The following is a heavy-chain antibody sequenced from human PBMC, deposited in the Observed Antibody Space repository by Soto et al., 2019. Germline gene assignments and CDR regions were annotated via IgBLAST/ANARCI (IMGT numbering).Heavy chain of an antibody. CDR3: TTRRMATIMYYYYGMDV. Sequence: PGGSLRLSCAASGFTFSNAWMNWVRQAPGKGLEWVGRIKSKTDGGTTDYAAPVKGRFTISRDDSKNTLYLQMNSLKTEDTAVYYCTTRRMATIMYYYYGMDVWGQGTTVTVSS. CDR1: GFTFSNAW. D-gene: IGHD5-12*01. J-gene: IGHJ6*02. V-gene: IGHV3-15*07. CDR2: IKSKTDGGTT.